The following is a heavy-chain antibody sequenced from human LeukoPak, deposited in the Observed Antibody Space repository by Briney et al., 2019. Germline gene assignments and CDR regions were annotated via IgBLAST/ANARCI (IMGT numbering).Heavy chain of an antibody. CDR1: GFTFSSYS. CDR2: IYYAGGDT. Sequence: PGGSLRLSCAASGFTFSSYSLNWVRQAPGKGLEWVSTIYYAGGDTYYADSVKGRFTVSRDNSKNTLYLQMNSLRAEDTAVYYCAKDLIVVVVAAEVYFDYWGQGTLVTVSS. V-gene: IGHV3-23*01. D-gene: IGHD2-15*01. CDR3: AKDLIVVVVAAEVYFDY. J-gene: IGHJ4*02.